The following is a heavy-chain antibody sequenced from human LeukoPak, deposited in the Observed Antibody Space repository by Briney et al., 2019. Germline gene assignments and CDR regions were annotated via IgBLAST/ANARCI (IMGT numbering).Heavy chain of an antibody. J-gene: IGHJ4*02. CDR2: IWYDGSNK. D-gene: IGHD5-18*01. CDR3: ARDLGDTATFDY. V-gene: IGHV3-33*01. CDR1: GFTFSSYG. Sequence: PGRSLRLSCAASGFTFSSYGMHWVRQAPGKGLEWVAVIWYDGSNKYYADSVKGRFTITRDNSKNTLYLQMNSLRAEDTAVYHCARDLGDTATFDYWGQGTLVTVSS.